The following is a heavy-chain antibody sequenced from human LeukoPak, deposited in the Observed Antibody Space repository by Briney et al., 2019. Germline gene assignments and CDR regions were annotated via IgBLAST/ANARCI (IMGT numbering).Heavy chain of an antibody. Sequence: QPGRSLRLSCAASGFTLSSYGMHWVRQAPGKGLEWVAVIWYDGSNKYYADSVKGRFTISRDNSKNTLYLQMNSLRAEDTAVYYCARPYCSSTSCLYYFDYWGQGTLVTVSS. CDR2: IWYDGSNK. D-gene: IGHD2-2*01. J-gene: IGHJ4*02. CDR3: ARPYCSSTSCLYYFDY. CDR1: GFTLSSYG. V-gene: IGHV3-33*01.